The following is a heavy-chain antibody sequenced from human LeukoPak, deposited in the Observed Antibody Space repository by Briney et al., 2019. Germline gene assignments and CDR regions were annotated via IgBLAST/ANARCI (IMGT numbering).Heavy chain of an antibody. Sequence: GGTLRLSCAASGFTFSSYEMNWVRQAPGKGLEWVSYISSSGSTIYYADSVKGRFTISRDNAKNSLYLQMNSLRAEDTAVYYCARWANEYYFDYWGQGTLVTVSS. D-gene: IGHD2-8*01. J-gene: IGHJ4*02. V-gene: IGHV3-48*03. CDR1: GFTFSSYE. CDR3: ARWANEYYFDY. CDR2: ISSSGSTI.